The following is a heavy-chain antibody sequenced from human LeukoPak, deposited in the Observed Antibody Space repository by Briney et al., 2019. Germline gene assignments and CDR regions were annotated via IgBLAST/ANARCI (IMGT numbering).Heavy chain of an antibody. V-gene: IGHV3-23*01. Sequence: PGGSLRLSCAASGFTFSDYAMTLVRQAPGKGLEWVSAVSGSGGSTYYADSVKGRFTISRDNAKNSLYLQMSNLRAEDTAVYFCARGGGLDVWGQGATVTVSS. CDR3: ARGGGLDV. CDR1: GFTFSDYA. J-gene: IGHJ6*02. D-gene: IGHD3-16*01. CDR2: VSGSGGST.